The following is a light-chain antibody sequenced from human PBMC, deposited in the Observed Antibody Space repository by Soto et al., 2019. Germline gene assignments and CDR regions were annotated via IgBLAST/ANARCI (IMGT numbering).Light chain of an antibody. Sequence: DIVMTQSPATLSVAPGERVTLSCRASQSVSNSLAWYQQKPGQPPRLLIYDVSNRATGIPARFSGSGSGTDFTLTITSLEPEDFAVYFCHQRYNWPRVTFGQGTRLE. CDR3: HQRYNWPRVT. CDR2: DVS. V-gene: IGKV3-11*01. CDR1: QSVSNS. J-gene: IGKJ5*01.